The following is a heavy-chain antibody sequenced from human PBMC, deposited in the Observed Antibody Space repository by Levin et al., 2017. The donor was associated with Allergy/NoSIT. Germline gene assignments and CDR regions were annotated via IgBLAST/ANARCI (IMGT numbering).Heavy chain of an antibody. Sequence: LRLSCTVSGGSISSGGYYWSWIRQHPGKGLEWIGYIYYSGSTYYNPSLKSRVTISVDTSKNQFSLKLSSVTAADTAVYYCARVAKKGYSGYDPTAPYYFDYWGQGTLVTVSS. J-gene: IGHJ4*02. CDR1: GGSISSGGYY. D-gene: IGHD5-12*01. V-gene: IGHV4-31*03. CDR2: IYYSGST. CDR3: ARVAKKGYSGYDPTAPYYFDY.